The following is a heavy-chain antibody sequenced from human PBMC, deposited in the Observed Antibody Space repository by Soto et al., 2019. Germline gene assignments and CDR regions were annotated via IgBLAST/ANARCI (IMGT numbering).Heavy chain of an antibody. Sequence: PGGALRLSCAASGFTFSSYWMSWVRQAPGKGLEWVANIKQDGSEKYYVDSVKGRFTISRDNAKNSLYLQMNSLRAEDTAVYYCARDLDYNWNDGFYWGQGTLVTVSS. V-gene: IGHV3-7*01. CDR3: ARDLDYNWNDGFY. CDR2: IKQDGSEK. CDR1: GFTFSSYW. D-gene: IGHD1-1*01. J-gene: IGHJ4*02.